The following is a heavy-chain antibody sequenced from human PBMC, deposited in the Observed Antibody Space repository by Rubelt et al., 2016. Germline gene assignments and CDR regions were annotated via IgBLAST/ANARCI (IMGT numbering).Heavy chain of an antibody. J-gene: IGHJ4*02. V-gene: IGHV4-34*01. CDR1: GGSFSGYY. CDR3: AREYYYDSSGYTH. D-gene: IGHD3-22*01. Sequence: QWGAGLLKPSETLSLTCAVYGGSFSGYYWSWIRQPPGKGLEWIGEINHSGSTNYNPSLKSRVTISVDTSKNQFSLKLSSVTAADTAVYYCAREYYYDSSGYTHWGQGTLVTVSS. CDR2: INHSGST.